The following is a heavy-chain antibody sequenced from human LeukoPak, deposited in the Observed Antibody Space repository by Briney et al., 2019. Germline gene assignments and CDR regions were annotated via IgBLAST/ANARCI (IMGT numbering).Heavy chain of an antibody. CDR3: AKDWTAVATEQRGYYMDV. CDR1: GFTFISHA. V-gene: IGHV3-30-3*01. CDR2: ISYDGSNK. Sequence: GGSLRLSCAASGFTFISHAMHWVRQAPGKGLEWVAVISYDGSNKYHADSVKGRFTVSRDNSKNTLYLQMNSLRPEDTAVYYCAKDWTAVATEQRGYYMDVWGKGTTVTVSS. J-gene: IGHJ6*03. D-gene: IGHD5-12*01.